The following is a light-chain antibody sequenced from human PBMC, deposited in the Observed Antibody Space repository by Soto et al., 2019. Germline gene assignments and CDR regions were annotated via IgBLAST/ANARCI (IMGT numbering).Light chain of an antibody. J-gene: IGKJ5*01. CDR1: QSVSYN. Sequence: EIVMTQSPATLSVSPGERSTVSCRASQSVSYNLAWYQQKPGQAPRLLISGASTRATGIPARFSGSGSGTEFTLTISSLQYEDFAVYYCQQYNNWHPITFGQGTRLEIK. CDR3: QQYNNWHPIT. CDR2: GAS. V-gene: IGKV3-15*01.